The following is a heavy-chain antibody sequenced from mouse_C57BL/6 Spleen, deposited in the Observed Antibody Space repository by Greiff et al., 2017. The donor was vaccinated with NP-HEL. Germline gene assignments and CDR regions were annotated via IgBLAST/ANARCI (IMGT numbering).Heavy chain of an antibody. CDR2: ISYDGSN. D-gene: IGHD2-5*01. J-gene: IGHJ3*01. V-gene: IGHV3-6*01. CDR1: GYSITSGYY. CDR3: AREGESYYSNYGFAY. Sequence: ESGPGLVKPSQSLSLTCSVTGYSITSGYYWNWIRQFPGNKLEWMGYISYDGSNNYNPSLKNRISITRDTSKNQFFLKLNSVTTEDTATYYCAREGESYYSNYGFAYWGQGTLVTVSA.